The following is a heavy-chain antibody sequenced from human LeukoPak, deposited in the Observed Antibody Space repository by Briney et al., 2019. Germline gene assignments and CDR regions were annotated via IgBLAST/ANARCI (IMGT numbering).Heavy chain of an antibody. CDR1: GFTFSRFW. V-gene: IGHV3-7*03. D-gene: IGHD3-16*01. J-gene: IGHJ3*02. CDR2: INQSGGRT. CDR3: ARFVEGGTFVI. Sequence: GGSLRLSCAASGFTFSRFWMHWVRQAPGRGLEWVANINQSGGRTNYVDSVKGRFTISRDNAKNSLFLEMSSLRADDTAVYFCARFVEGGTFVIWGQGTTVTVSS.